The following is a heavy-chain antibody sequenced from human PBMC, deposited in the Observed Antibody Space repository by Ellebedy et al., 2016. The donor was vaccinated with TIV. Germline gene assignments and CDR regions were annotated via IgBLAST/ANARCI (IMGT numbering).Heavy chain of an antibody. CDR2: IYYSGST. Sequence: MPSETLSLTCTVSGGSISSYYWSWIRQPPGKGLEWIGYIYYSGSTNYNPSLKSRVTISVDTSKNHFSLKLSSVTAADTAVYYCAKRVTMVREVITYYHYTMDVWGQGTTVTVSS. CDR3: AKRVTMVREVITYYHYTMDV. V-gene: IGHV4-59*01. D-gene: IGHD3-10*01. J-gene: IGHJ6*02. CDR1: GGSISSYY.